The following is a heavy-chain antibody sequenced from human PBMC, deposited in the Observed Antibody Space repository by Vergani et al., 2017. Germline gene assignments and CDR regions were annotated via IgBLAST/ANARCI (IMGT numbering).Heavy chain of an antibody. Sequence: QVQLQASGPGLVKPSETLSLTCTVSGYSISSGYYWGWIRQPPGKGLEWIGSIYHSGSTYYNPSLKSRVTISVDTSKNQFSLKLSSVTAADTAVNYCARADGNTAMPRFGYWGQGTLVTVSS. CDR3: ARADGNTAMPRFGY. CDR1: GYSISSGYY. V-gene: IGHV4-38-2*02. CDR2: IYHSGST. D-gene: IGHD5-18*01. J-gene: IGHJ4*02.